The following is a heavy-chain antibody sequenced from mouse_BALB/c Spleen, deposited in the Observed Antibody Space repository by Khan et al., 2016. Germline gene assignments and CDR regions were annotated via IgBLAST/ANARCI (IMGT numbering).Heavy chain of an antibody. Sequence: EVQLQESGPDLVKPSQSLSLTCTVTGFSITSHYSWHWIRHFPGNKLEWMGYIYYSGSTNYNPSLTSRISLTRDTSKNQFSLQLNSVTTEDTATYYCATRRSGDWYYVDYWGKGTTLTVSS. V-gene: IGHV3-1*02. CDR1: GFSITSHYS. CDR3: ATRRSGDWYYVDY. J-gene: IGHJ2*01. D-gene: IGHD3-1*01. CDR2: IYYSGST.